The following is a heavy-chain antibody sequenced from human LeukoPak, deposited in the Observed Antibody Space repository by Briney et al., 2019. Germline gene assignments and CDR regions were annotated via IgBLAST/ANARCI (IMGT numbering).Heavy chain of an antibody. CDR3: ARSTFYYFDY. J-gene: IGHJ4*02. Sequence: GESLRISCKGSGYSFGNYWIGWVRQIPGKGLEWMGIIYPGDSDTRYSPSFEGQVTISVDKSSTTAYLQWSGLKASDTAMYYCARSTFYYFDYWGQGTLVTVSS. V-gene: IGHV5-51*01. CDR1: GYSFGNYW. CDR2: IYPGDSDT. D-gene: IGHD2/OR15-2a*01.